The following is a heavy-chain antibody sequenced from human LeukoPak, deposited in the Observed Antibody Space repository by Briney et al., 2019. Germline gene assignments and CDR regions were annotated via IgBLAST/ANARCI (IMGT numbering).Heavy chain of an antibody. D-gene: IGHD1-7*01. V-gene: IGHV3-23*01. Sequence: TGGSLRLSCAASGFTFSSYAMSWVRQAPGKGLEWVSAISGSGGSTYYADSVKGRFTISRDNAWNSLYLQMNSLRAEDTAVYYCALDVGTTGHYYYYAMDVWGQGTTVTVSS. J-gene: IGHJ6*02. CDR3: ALDVGTTGHYYYYAMDV. CDR2: ISGSGGST. CDR1: GFTFSSYA.